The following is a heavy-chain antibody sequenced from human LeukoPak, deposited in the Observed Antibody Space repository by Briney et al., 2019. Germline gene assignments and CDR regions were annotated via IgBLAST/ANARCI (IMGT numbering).Heavy chain of an antibody. V-gene: IGHV3-23*01. CDR2: ISASGGST. J-gene: IGHJ4*02. Sequence: GGSLRLSCAASTFSFSTYAMHWVRQAPGKGLEWVSSISASGGSTYSADSVKGRFTISRDNSKNTLYLQMNSLRAEDTAVYYCAKDLGYCSSTSCSYYFDYWGQGTLVTVSS. D-gene: IGHD2-2*01. CDR3: AKDLGYCSSTSCSYYFDY. CDR1: TFSFSTYA.